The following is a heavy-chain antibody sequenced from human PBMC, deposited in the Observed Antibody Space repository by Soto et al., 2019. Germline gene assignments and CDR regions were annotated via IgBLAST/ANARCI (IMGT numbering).Heavy chain of an antibody. CDR3: ATTGPY. CDR2: IWFDGSNK. V-gene: IGHV3-33*01. CDR1: GFTFSSYG. J-gene: IGHJ4*02. Sequence: QVQLVESGGGVVQPGRSLRLSCAASGFTFSSYGMHWARQAPGMGLEWVAVIWFDGSNKFYADSVKGRFTISRDNSKNTVSLQMNSLRDEDSAAYYCATTGPYWGQGTLVTVSS.